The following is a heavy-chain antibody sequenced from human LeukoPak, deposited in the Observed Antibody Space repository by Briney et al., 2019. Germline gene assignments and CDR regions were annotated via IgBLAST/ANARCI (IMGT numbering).Heavy chain of an antibody. CDR2: INHSGST. D-gene: IGHD3-10*01. CDR3: ARVGGILWFGE. CDR1: GGSFSGYY. Sequence: SETLSLTCAVYGGSFSGYYWSWIRQPPGKGLEWIGEINHSGSTNYNPSLRSRVTISVDTSKNQFSLKLSSVTAADTAVYYCARVGGILWFGEWGQGTLVTVSS. V-gene: IGHV4-34*01. J-gene: IGHJ4*02.